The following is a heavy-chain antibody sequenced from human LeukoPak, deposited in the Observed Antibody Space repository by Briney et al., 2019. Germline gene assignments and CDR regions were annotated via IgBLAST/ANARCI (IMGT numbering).Heavy chain of an antibody. J-gene: IGHJ3*02. CDR1: GGSISSYY. CDR2: IYTSGST. Sequence: SETLSLTCTVSGGSISSYYWSWIRQPAGKGLEWIGRIYTSGSTNYNPSLKSQVTMSVDTSKNQFSLKLSSVTAADTAVYYCARAPGYCSGGSCYWRTWAFDIWGQGTMVTVSS. CDR3: ARAPGYCSGGSCYWRTWAFDI. V-gene: IGHV4-4*07. D-gene: IGHD2-15*01.